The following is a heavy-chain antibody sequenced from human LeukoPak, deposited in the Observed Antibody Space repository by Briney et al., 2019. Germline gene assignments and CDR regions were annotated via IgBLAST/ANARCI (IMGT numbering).Heavy chain of an antibody. CDR1: GDSIRGFY. V-gene: IGHV4-59*01. CDR2: FYYSGDT. Sequence: PSETLSLTCSVSGDSIRGFYWSWIRQPPGKALEWIGYFYYSGDTNYNPALESRVTISVDTSKNQFSLKLTSVTAADTAVYYCARWNYDIFTGYRFFDYWGQGTLVTVSS. CDR3: ARWNYDIFTGYRFFDY. J-gene: IGHJ4*02. D-gene: IGHD3-9*01.